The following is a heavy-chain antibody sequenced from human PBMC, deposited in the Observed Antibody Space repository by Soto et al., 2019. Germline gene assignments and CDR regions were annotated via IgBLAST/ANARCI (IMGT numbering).Heavy chain of an antibody. J-gene: IGHJ6*02. CDR1: GFTFSSYS. CDR2: ISGSTSSI. D-gene: IGHD3-22*01. V-gene: IGHV3-48*02. Sequence: GGSLRLSCAASGFTFSSYSMNWVRQAPGKGLEWVSYISGSTSSIYYADSVKGRFTISRDNAKNSLYLQMNSLRDGDTAVYYCAREAVFPGGYWYYYGMDVWGQGTTVTVSS. CDR3: AREAVFPGGYWYYYGMDV.